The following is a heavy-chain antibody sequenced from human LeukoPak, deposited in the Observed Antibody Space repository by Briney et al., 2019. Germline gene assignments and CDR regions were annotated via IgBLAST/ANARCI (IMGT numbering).Heavy chain of an antibody. J-gene: IGHJ4*02. Sequence: PGGSLRLSCAASGFTFSSYWMSWVRQAPGKGLEWVANIKQDGSEKYYVDSVKGRFTISRDNAKNSLYLQMNSLRAEDTAVYYCARDLGYSSSWSQPCDYWGQGTLVTVSS. V-gene: IGHV3-7*01. CDR3: ARDLGYSSSWSQPCDY. CDR2: IKQDGSEK. D-gene: IGHD6-13*01. CDR1: GFTFSSYW.